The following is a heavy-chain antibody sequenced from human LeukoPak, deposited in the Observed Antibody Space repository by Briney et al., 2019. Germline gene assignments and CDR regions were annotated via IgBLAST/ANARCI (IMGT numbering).Heavy chain of an antibody. CDR2: IYSGGST. CDR1: GFTVSSNY. D-gene: IGHD1-14*01. CDR3: ASALPADHFDF. J-gene: IGHJ4*02. V-gene: IGHV3-53*01. Sequence: PGGSLRLSCAASGFTVSSNYMSWVRQAPGKGLEWVSVIYSGGSTYYADSVKGRFTISRDNSKNTLYLQMNSLRAEDTAVYYCASALPADHFDFWGQGTLVTVSS.